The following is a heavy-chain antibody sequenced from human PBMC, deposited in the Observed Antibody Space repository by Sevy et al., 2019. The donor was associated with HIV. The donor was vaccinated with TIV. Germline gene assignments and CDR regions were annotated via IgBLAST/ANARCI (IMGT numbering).Heavy chain of an antibody. J-gene: IGHJ4*02. Sequence: SETLSLTCTVSGGSVSSGSYYWSWIRQPPGKGLEWIGYIYYSGSTNYNPSLKSRVTISVDTSKNQFSLKLSSVTAADTVVYYCARDWDYWGQGTLVTVSS. CDR3: ARDWDY. V-gene: IGHV4-61*01. CDR2: IYYSGST. CDR1: GGSVSSGSYY.